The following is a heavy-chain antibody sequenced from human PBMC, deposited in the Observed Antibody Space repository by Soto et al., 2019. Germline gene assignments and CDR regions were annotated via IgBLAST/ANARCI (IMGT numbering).Heavy chain of an antibody. CDR2: VIPMFGRP. V-gene: IGHV1-69*13. Sequence: GASVKVSCKASGGTFSRYAIGWVRQVPGQGLEWLGGVIPMFGRPNYAQKFQDRVTITADESTSTAYMELRSLRSEDTAIYYCAEERGHTYGLGRGNPFVPWGQGTLVTVSS. J-gene: IGHJ5*02. CDR1: GGTFSRYA. D-gene: IGHD3-10*01. CDR3: AEERGHTYGLGRGNPFVP.